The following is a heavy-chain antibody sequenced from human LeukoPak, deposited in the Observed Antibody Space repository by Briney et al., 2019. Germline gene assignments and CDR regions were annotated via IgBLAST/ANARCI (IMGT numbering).Heavy chain of an antibody. CDR1: GYTFTSYG. CDR2: ISAYNGNT. CDR3: ARDLYSSGWYWGLYYYGMDV. Sequence: ASVKVSCKASGYTFTSYGISWVRRAPGQGLEWMGWISAYNGNTNYAQKLQGRVTMTTDTSTSTAYMELRSLRSDDTAVYYCARDLYSSGWYWGLYYYGMDVWGQGTTVTVSS. V-gene: IGHV1-18*01. J-gene: IGHJ6*02. D-gene: IGHD6-19*01.